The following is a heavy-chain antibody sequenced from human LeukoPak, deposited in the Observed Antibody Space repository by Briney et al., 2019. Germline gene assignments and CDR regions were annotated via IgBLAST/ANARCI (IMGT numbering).Heavy chain of an antibody. CDR3: ARGPGDEGQSGY. Sequence: SETLSLTCSVSGASISSGDYFWTWIRQHPGKGLEWIGYIHYSGSTYYNPSLRSRMIISVDTSKNQFSLQLSSVTAADTAVYYCARGPGDEGQSGYWGQGTLVTVSS. J-gene: IGHJ4*02. CDR1: GASISSGDYF. V-gene: IGHV4-31*03. CDR2: IHYSGST. D-gene: IGHD3-16*01.